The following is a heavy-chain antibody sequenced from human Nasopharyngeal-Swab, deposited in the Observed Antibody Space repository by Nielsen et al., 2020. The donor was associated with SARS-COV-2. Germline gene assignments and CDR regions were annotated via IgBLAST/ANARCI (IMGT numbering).Heavy chain of an antibody. V-gene: IGHV3-48*04. Sequence: WIRQPPGKGLEWVSYISSSSSTIYYADSVKGRFTISRDNARKSLYLRMNSLRAEDTAVYYYARDFLTGSTTSPLHYWGQGTLVTVSS. J-gene: IGHJ4*02. CDR3: ARDFLTGSTTSPLHY. D-gene: IGHD7-27*01. CDR2: ISSSSSTI.